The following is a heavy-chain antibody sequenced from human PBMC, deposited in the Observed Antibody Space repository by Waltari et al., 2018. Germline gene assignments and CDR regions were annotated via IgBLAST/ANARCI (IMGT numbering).Heavy chain of an antibody. D-gene: IGHD6-6*01. J-gene: IGHJ4*02. CDR1: GGSFSGYY. Sequence: QVQLQQWGAGLLKPSETLSLTCAVYGGSFSGYYWSWIRQPPGKGLEWIGEINHSGRTNYNPSLKSRVTISVDTSKNQFSLKLSSVTAADTAVYYCARALIAARLPYYFDYWGQGTLVTVSS. CDR2: INHSGRT. V-gene: IGHV4-34*01. CDR3: ARALIAARLPYYFDY.